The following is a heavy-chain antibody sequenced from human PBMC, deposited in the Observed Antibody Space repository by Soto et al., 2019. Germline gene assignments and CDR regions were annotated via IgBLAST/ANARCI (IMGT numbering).Heavy chain of an antibody. CDR3: AGPVGGYQVLFGTWCGTRSDY. Sequence: GGSLRLPCAAPGPSFSSYPMTWVRQAPGKGLEWVSAISGSGDTTLYAASVRGRLIISRDNSKNEVYLDMSSLRAEDTALYYCAGPVGGYQVLFGTWCGTRSDYWGQGTLVTVSS. V-gene: IGHV3-23*01. CDR1: GPSFSSYP. D-gene: IGHD1-26*01. J-gene: IGHJ4*02. CDR2: ISGSGDTT.